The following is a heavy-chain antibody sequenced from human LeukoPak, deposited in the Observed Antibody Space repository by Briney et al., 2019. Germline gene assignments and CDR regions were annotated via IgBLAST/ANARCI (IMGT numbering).Heavy chain of an antibody. J-gene: IGHJ5*02. D-gene: IGHD3-16*01. CDR3: ARAANYDYARFDP. Sequence: SETLSLTCTVSGGSISSYYWSWIRQPPGKGLEWIGYIYYSGSTNYNPSLKSRVTISVDTSKNQFSLKLSSVTAADTAVYYCARAANYDYARFDPWGQGTLVTSPQ. V-gene: IGHV4-59*01. CDR2: IYYSGST. CDR1: GGSISSYY.